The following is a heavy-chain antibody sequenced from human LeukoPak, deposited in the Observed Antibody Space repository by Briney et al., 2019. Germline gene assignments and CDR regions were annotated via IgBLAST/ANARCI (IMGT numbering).Heavy chain of an antibody. CDR2: INHSGST. J-gene: IGHJ4*02. V-gene: IGHV4-34*01. D-gene: IGHD6-13*01. Sequence: SETLSLTCAVYGGSFSGYYWSWIRQPPGKGLEWIGEINHSGSTNYNPSLKSRVTIPVDTSKNQFSLKLSSVTAADTAVYYCARRYGYSSSWYILVGQGFDYWGQGTLVTVSS. CDR1: GGSFSGYY. CDR3: ARRYGYSSSWYILVGQGFDY.